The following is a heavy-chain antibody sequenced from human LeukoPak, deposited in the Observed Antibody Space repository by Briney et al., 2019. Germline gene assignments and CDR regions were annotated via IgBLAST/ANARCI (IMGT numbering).Heavy chain of an antibody. CDR2: IYTSGST. CDR1: GGSISSYY. V-gene: IGHV4-4*07. J-gene: IGHJ4*02. CDR3: ARLVVPAAIQGYFDY. Sequence: SETLSLTCTVSGGSISSYYWSWIRQPPGKGLEWIGRIYTSGSTNYNPSLKSRVTMSVDTSKNQFSLKLSSVTAADTAVYYCARLVVPAAIQGYFDYWGQGTLVTVSS. D-gene: IGHD2-2*02.